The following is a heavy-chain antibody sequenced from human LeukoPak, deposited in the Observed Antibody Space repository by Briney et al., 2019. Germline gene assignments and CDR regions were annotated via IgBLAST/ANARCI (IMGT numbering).Heavy chain of an antibody. D-gene: IGHD3-22*01. CDR1: GFTFSSYG. CDR3: AKDSAYYYDSSGYFYD. J-gene: IGHJ4*02. Sequence: GGSLRLSCAASGFTFSSYGMHWVRQAPGKGLEWVAFIRYDGSNKYYADSVKGRFTISRDNSKSTLYLQMNSLRAEDTAVYYCAKDSAYYYDSSGYFYDWGQGTLVTVSS. CDR2: IRYDGSNK. V-gene: IGHV3-30*02.